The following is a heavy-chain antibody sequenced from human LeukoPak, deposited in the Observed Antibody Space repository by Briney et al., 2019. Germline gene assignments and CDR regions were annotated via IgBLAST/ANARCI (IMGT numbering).Heavy chain of an antibody. CDR2: INAGNGNT. J-gene: IGHJ6*04. V-gene: IGHV1-3*01. Sequence: ASVKVSCKASGYTFTSYAMHWVRQAPGQRLEWMGWINAGNGNTKYSQKFQGRVTITRDTSASTAYMELSSLRSEDMAVYYCARVRCGGDCYNYYYYGMDVWGKGTTVTVSS. D-gene: IGHD2-21*02. CDR3: ARVRCGGDCYNYYYYGMDV. CDR1: GYTFTSYA.